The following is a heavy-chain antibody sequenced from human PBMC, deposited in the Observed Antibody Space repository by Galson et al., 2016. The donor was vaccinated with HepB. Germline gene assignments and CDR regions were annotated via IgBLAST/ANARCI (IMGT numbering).Heavy chain of an antibody. V-gene: IGHV4-31*03. CDR3: ARLRFLEWSFVRYFDY. D-gene: IGHD3-3*01. Sequence: TLSLTCTVSGGSISSGGYYWSWIRQHPGKGLEWIGYISYSEITYYNPSLKSRVNISVYTSKNQFSLKVNSVTAADTAVYYCARLRFLEWSFVRYFDYWGQGTLVTVSS. J-gene: IGHJ4*02. CDR1: GGSISSGGYY. CDR2: ISYSEIT.